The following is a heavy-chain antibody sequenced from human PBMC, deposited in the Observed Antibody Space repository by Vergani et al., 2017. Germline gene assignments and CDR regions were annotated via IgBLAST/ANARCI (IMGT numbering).Heavy chain of an antibody. Sequence: QVQLVQSGAEVKKPGASVRVSCKASGGTFSSYAISWVRQAPGQGLEWMGGIIPIFGTANYAQKFQGRVTITADESTSTAYMELSSLRSEDTAVYYCAREGLVGATPYYYMDVWGKGTTVTVSS. CDR3: AREGLVGATPYYYMDV. V-gene: IGHV1-69*01. J-gene: IGHJ6*03. D-gene: IGHD1-26*01. CDR2: IIPIFGTA. CDR1: GGTFSSYA.